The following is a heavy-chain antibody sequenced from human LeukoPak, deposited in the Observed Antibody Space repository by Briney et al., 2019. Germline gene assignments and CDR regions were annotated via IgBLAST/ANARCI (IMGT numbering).Heavy chain of an antibody. J-gene: IGHJ4*02. CDR1: GGTFSIYA. CDR2: IIPILGIA. V-gene: IGHV1-69*04. CDR3: ARPLVRDGGNLDY. D-gene: IGHD4-23*01. Sequence: SVKVSCKASGGTFSIYAISWMRQARGQGLEWMGRIIPILGIANYAQKFQGRVTITADKSTSTAYMELSSLRSEDTAVYYCARPLVRDGGNLDYWGQGTLVTVSS.